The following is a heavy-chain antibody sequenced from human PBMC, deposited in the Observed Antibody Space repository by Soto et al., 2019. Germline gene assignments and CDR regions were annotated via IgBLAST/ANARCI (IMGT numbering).Heavy chain of an antibody. V-gene: IGHV1-3*01. CDR1: GYTFTNCA. CDR3: ARDMGFGLSDY. CDR2: INAGNGNT. D-gene: IGHD3-10*01. J-gene: IGHJ4*02. Sequence: GASVEVSCKASGYTFTNCAIDWVRQAPGRRLEWMGWINAGNGNTKYSQKFLGRVTITRDTSASTAYMELSSLRSEDTAVYYCARDMGFGLSDYWGQGILVTVSS.